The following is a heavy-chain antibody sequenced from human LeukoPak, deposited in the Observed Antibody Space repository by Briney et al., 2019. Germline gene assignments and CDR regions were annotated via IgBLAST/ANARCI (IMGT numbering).Heavy chain of an antibody. J-gene: IGHJ4*02. CDR1: GGSISSYY. V-gene: IGHV4-59*08. D-gene: IGHD6-13*01. CDR3: ARRVLSSSWYLYYFDY. Sequence: SETLSLTCTVSGGSISSYYWSWIRQPPGKGLEWIGYIYYSGSTNYNPSLKSRVTISIDTSKNQFPLKLSSVTAADTAVYYCARRVLSSSWYLYYFDYWGQGTLVTVSS. CDR2: IYYSGST.